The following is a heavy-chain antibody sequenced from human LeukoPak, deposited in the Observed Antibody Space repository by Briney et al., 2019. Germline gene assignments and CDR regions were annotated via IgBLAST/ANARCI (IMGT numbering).Heavy chain of an antibody. Sequence: SVTVSCKASGGTFSSYAISWVRQAPGQGREWMGGIIPIFGTANYAQKFQGRVTITADESTSTAYMELSSLRSEDTAVYYCARGGIAAAGTGDWFDPWGQGTLVTVSS. D-gene: IGHD6-13*01. V-gene: IGHV1-69*13. J-gene: IGHJ5*02. CDR1: GGTFSSYA. CDR3: ARGGIAAAGTGDWFDP. CDR2: IIPIFGTA.